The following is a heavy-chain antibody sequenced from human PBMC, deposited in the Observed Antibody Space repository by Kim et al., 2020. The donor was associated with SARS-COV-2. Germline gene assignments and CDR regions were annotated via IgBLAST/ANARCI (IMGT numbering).Heavy chain of an antibody. CDR2: ISYDGSNK. CDR1: GFTFSSYG. Sequence: GGSLRLSCAASGFTFSSYGMHWVRQAPGKGLEWVAVISYDGSNKYYADSVKGRFTISRDNSKNTLYLQMNSLRAEDTAVYYCAKLYYDSSGYYSEEIDYWGQGTLVTVSS. J-gene: IGHJ4*02. D-gene: IGHD3-22*01. CDR3: AKLYYDSSGYYSEEIDY. V-gene: IGHV3-30*18.